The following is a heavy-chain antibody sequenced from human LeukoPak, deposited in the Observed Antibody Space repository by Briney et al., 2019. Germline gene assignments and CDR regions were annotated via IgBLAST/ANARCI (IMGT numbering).Heavy chain of an antibody. CDR3: ARATESDY. CDR1: GFTFSNHG. CDR2: IWYDGSKK. J-gene: IGHJ4*02. Sequence: GGSLRLSCAASGFTFSNHGMHWVRQTPGKGLEWVALIWYDGSKKYYADSVKGRFTISRDSSKNTLYLQMDSLRTEDTAFYYCARATESDYWGQGTLVTVSS. V-gene: IGHV3-33*01.